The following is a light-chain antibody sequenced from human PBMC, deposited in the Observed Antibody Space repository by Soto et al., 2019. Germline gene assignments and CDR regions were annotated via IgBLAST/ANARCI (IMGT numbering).Light chain of an antibody. CDR2: GAS. J-gene: IGKJ1*01. CDR3: QQYGSLWT. V-gene: IGKV3-20*01. CDR1: QSVSSSY. Sequence: EIVLTQSPGTLSLSPGERATLSCGASQSVSSSYLAWYQQKPGQAPRLLIYGASSRATGIPDRFSGSGSGTDFTLTISRLEPEDFAMYYCQQYGSLWTFGQGTKVEIK.